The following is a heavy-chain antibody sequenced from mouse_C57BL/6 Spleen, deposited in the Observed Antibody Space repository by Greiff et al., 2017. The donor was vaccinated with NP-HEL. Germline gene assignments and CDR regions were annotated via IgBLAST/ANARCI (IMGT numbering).Heavy chain of an antibody. J-gene: IGHJ3*01. CDR3: ARGAYGNSWFAY. D-gene: IGHD2-1*01. CDR2: IHPNSGST. Sequence: VQLQQPGAELVKPGASVKLSCKASGYTFTSYWMHWVKQRPGQGLEWIGMIHPNSGSTNYNEKFKSKATLTVDKSSSTAYMQLSSLTSEDSAVYYCARGAYGNSWFAYWGQGTLVTVSA. CDR1: GYTFTSYW. V-gene: IGHV1-64*01.